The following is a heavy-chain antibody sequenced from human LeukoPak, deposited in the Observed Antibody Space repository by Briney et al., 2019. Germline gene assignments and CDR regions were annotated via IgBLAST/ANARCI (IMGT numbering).Heavy chain of an antibody. Sequence: GASVKVSCKASGGTFSSYAISWVRQAPGQGLEWMGGIIPIFGTANYAQKFQGRVTITADESTSTAYMELSSLRSEDTAVYYCARGSGYYTYYYYYGMDVWGQGTTVTVSS. CDR1: GGTFSSYA. V-gene: IGHV1-69*13. J-gene: IGHJ6*02. D-gene: IGHD3-3*01. CDR2: IIPIFGTA. CDR3: ARGSGYYTYYYYYGMDV.